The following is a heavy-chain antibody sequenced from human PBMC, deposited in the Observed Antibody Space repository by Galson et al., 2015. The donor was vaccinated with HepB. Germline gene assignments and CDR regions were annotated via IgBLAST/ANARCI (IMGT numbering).Heavy chain of an antibody. V-gene: IGHV3-30*03. CDR2: ISYDGNNK. J-gene: IGHJ4*02. CDR1: GFTFSSYG. Sequence: SLRLSCAASGFTFSSYGMHWVRQAPGKGLEWVAVISYDGNNKKYADSVKGRFTISRDNSKNTLYLQMNSLRAEDAAVYYCLSPTAIPDYWGQGTLVTVSS. CDR3: LSPTAIPDY. D-gene: IGHD2-21*02.